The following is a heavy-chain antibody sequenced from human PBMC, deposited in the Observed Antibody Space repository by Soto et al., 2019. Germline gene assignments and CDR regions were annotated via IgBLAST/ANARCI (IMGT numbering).Heavy chain of an antibody. V-gene: IGHV4-59*01. CDR2: IYYSGST. J-gene: IGHJ6*02. D-gene: IGHD2-8*01. Sequence: PSETLSLTCTVSGGSISSYYWSWIRQPPGKGLEWIGYIYYSGSTNYNPSLKSRVTISVDTSKNQFSLKLSSVTAADTAVYYCARDKAAKGYCTNGVCYPEDNYYYYYGMDVWGQGTTVT. CDR1: GGSISSYY. CDR3: ARDKAAKGYCTNGVCYPEDNYYYYYGMDV.